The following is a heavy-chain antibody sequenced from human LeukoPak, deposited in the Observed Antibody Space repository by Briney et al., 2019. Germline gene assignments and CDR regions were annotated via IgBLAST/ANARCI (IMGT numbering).Heavy chain of an antibody. CDR2: IYYSGST. V-gene: IGHV4-59*08. CDR3: ARLSGSGSSIDY. D-gene: IGHD1-26*01. Sequence: PSETLSLTCTVSGGFVTSYYWSWFRQLPGKALERIAYIYYSGSTNYNPSFKSRVTISVDPSKNQFSLKLSSVTAADTAVYYCARLSGSGSSIDYWGQGTLVTVSS. J-gene: IGHJ4*02. CDR1: GGFVTSYY.